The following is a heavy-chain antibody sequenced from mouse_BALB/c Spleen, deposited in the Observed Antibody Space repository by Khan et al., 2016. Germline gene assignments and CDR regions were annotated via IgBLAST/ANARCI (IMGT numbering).Heavy chain of an antibody. Sequence: QIQLVQSGPELKKPGETVKISCKASGYTFTNYGMNWVKQAPGKGLKWMGWMNTYTGEPTYADDFKGRFAFSLKTSARTAYLQINNLKNEDTATYFCARDYDYDGDWYFDVCGAGTTVTVSS. CDR1: GYTFTNYG. CDR3: ARDYDYDGDWYFDV. D-gene: IGHD2-4*01. V-gene: IGHV9-3-1*01. J-gene: IGHJ1*01. CDR2: MNTYTGEP.